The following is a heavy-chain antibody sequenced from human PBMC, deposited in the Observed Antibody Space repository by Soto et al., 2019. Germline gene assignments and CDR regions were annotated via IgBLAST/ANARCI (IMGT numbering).Heavy chain of an antibody. CDR3: ARAGGLSNGWYDYYFDY. V-gene: IGHV3-30-3*01. CDR1: GFTFRSYA. D-gene: IGHD6-19*01. J-gene: IGHJ4*02. Sequence: PGGSLRLSCEASGFTFRSYAMHWVRQAPGKGLEWVAVISYEGSNKYYADSVKGRFTISRDNSKNTLYVQMNSLRAEDTAVYYCARAGGLSNGWYDYYFDYWGQGALVTVSS. CDR2: ISYEGSNK.